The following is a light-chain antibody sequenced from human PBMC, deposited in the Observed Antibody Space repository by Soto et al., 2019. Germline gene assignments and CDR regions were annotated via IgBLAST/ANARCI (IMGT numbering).Light chain of an antibody. J-gene: IGLJ3*02. CDR2: LEGSGSY. CDR1: SGHSSYI. V-gene: IGLV4-60*03. CDR3: ETWDSNWV. Sequence: QSVLTQSSSASASLGPSVKLTCTLSSGHSSYIIAWHQQQPGKAPRYLMKLEGSGSYNKGSGVPDRFSGSSSGADRYLTISNLQSEDEADYYCETWDSNWVFGGGTQLTVL.